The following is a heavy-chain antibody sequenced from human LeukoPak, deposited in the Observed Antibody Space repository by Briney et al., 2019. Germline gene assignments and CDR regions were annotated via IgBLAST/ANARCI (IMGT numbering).Heavy chain of an antibody. Sequence: SETLSLTCAVSGGSISSSNWWSWVRQPPGKGLEWIGEIYHSGSTNYNPSLKRRVTISVDKSKNQFSLKLSSVTAADTAVYYCAIHYYDSSGFDPWGQGTLVTVSS. CDR3: AIHYYDSSGFDP. J-gene: IGHJ5*02. CDR2: IYHSGST. D-gene: IGHD3-22*01. V-gene: IGHV4-4*02. CDR1: GGSISSSNW.